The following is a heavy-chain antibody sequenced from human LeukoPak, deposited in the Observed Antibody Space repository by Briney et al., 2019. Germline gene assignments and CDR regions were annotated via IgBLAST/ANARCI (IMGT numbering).Heavy chain of an antibody. Sequence: GGSLRLSCAASGFTFSSYGMHWVRQAPGKGLEWVAVISYDGSNKYYADSVKGRFTISRDNSKYTLYLQMNSLRAEDTAVYYCAKDTQMDYWGQGTLVTVSS. CDR3: AKDTQMDY. CDR2: ISYDGSNK. D-gene: IGHD5-24*01. CDR1: GFTFSSYG. V-gene: IGHV3-30*18. J-gene: IGHJ4*02.